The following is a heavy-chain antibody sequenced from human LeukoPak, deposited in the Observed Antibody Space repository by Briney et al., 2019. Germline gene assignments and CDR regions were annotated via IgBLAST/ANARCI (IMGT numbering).Heavy chain of an antibody. J-gene: IGHJ3*02. CDR2: IYTSGST. D-gene: IGHD3-22*01. V-gene: IGHV4-61*02. CDR3: ARSSPNHYDVEAFDI. Sequence: SETLSLTCTVSGGSISSGSYYWSWIRQPAGKGLEWIGRIYTSGSTNYNPSLKSRVTISVDTSKNQFSLKLSSVTAADTAVYYCARSSPNHYDVEAFDIWGQGTMVTVSS. CDR1: GGSISSGSYY.